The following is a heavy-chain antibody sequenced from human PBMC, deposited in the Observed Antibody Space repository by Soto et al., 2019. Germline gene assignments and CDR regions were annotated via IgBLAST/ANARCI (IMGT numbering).Heavy chain of an antibody. V-gene: IGHV3-7*01. CDR1: GFTFSSYW. Sequence: GGSLRLSCAASGFTFSSYWMSWVRQAPGKGLEWVANIKQDGSEKYYVDSVKGRFTISRDNAKNSLYLQMNSLRAEDTAVYDCARWSITMIVVVMGAFDNWGQGTMVTVSS. CDR2: IKQDGSEK. J-gene: IGHJ3*02. D-gene: IGHD3-22*01. CDR3: ARWSITMIVVVMGAFDN.